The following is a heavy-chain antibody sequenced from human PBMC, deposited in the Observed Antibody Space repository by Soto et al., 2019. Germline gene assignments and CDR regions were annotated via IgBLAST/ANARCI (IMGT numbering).Heavy chain of an antibody. J-gene: IGHJ6*03. CDR2: ISSSTSTK. D-gene: IGHD2-15*01. Sequence: GGSLRLSCAASGFTFSSYNINWVRQAPGKGLEWVSYISSSTSTKYYADSVQGRFTISRDNAKNSLYLQMNSLRAEDTAVYYCARAFKDGYYYYMDVWGKGTTVTVSS. CDR3: ARAFKDGYYYYMDV. V-gene: IGHV3-48*01. CDR1: GFTFSSYN.